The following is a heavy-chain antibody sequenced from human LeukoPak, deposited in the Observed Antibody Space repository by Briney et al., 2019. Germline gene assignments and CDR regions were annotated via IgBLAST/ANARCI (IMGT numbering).Heavy chain of an antibody. CDR2: IQQHGSET. Sequence: GGSLRPSCEGSGFTFSNYWMSWVRQAPGKGLEWVANIQQHGSETYYGDSVKGRFTISRDNAKNSLYLQMNSLRAEDTAVYYCATYSSSNGREFQYWGQGTLVTVSS. D-gene: IGHD2-2*01. CDR1: GFTFSNYW. V-gene: IGHV3-7*01. CDR3: ATYSSSNGREFQY. J-gene: IGHJ1*01.